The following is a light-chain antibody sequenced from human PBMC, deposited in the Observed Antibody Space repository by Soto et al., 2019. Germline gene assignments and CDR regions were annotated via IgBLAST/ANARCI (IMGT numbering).Light chain of an antibody. CDR2: EVI. J-gene: IGLJ2*01. CDR3: SSYAGSNNYV. CDR1: SSDVGGFNY. Sequence: QSALTQPPSASGSPGQSVTISCTGTSSDVGGFNYVSWYQQHPGKAPKLMIYEVIKQPSGVPDRFSGSKSGNTASLTVSGLQAEDEADYYCSSYAGSNNYVFGGGTKLTVL. V-gene: IGLV2-8*01.